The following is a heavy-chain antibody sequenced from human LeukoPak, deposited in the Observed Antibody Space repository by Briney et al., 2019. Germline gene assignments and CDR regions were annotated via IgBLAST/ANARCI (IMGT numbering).Heavy chain of an antibody. Sequence: SETLSLTCTVSGGSISSYYWSWIRQSPGKGLEWIGYLYNTETTKYNPSLKSRVTITVDTSKKQLSLHQTSVTSADTAVYYCARDREGSSGWSESFEYWGQGTLLTVSS. D-gene: IGHD6-19*01. V-gene: IGHV4-59*01. CDR3: ARDREGSSGWSESFEY. CDR2: LYNTETT. CDR1: GGSISSYY. J-gene: IGHJ4*02.